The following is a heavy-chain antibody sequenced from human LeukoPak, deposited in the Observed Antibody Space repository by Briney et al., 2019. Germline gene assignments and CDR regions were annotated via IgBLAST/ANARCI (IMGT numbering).Heavy chain of an antibody. D-gene: IGHD6-13*01. CDR1: GFIFSTYA. CDR3: ARVIRAAPGKGYFDY. CDR2: ISVSGGST. J-gene: IGHJ4*02. Sequence: PGGSLRLSCATSGFIFSTYALSWVRQAPGKGLEWASSISVSGGSTYHADSVKGRFTISRDSSKNTLYLQMNSLRAEDTAIYYCARVIRAAPGKGYFDYWGQGTLVTVSS. V-gene: IGHV3-23*01.